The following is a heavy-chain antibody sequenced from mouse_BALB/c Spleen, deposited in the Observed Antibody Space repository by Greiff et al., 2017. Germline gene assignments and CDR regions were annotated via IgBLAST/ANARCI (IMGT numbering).Heavy chain of an antibody. CDR2: ISSGSSTI. CDR3: ARRGGNPRYYYAMDY. Sequence: EVQLQESGGGLVQPGGSRKLSCAASGFTFSSFGMHWVRQAPEKGLEWVAYISSGSSTIYYADTVKGRFTISRDNPKNTLFLQMTSLRSEDTAMYYCARRGGNPRYYYAMDYWGQGTSVTVSS. V-gene: IGHV5-17*02. CDR1: GFTFSSFG. J-gene: IGHJ4*01. D-gene: IGHD2-1*01.